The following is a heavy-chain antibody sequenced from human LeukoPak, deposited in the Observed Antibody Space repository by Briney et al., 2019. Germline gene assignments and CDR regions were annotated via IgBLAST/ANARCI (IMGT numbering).Heavy chain of an antibody. CDR2: MYPGDSDT. CDR3: ARLLKNRGSLFYYDMDV. J-gene: IGHJ6*02. Sequence: GESLKISCKGSGYSFTSYWIGWVRQMPGKGLEWMGIMYPGDSDTRYSPSFQGQVTISADKSISTAYLQWSSLKASDTAMYYCARLLKNRGSLFYYDMDVWGQGTTVTVSS. D-gene: IGHD5-12*01. CDR1: GYSFTSYW. V-gene: IGHV5-51*01.